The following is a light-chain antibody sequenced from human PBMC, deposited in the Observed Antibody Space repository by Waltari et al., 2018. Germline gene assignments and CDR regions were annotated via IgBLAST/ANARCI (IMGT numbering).Light chain of an antibody. CDR1: RSLLHSNEQNY. J-gene: IGKJ1*01. CDR2: LGS. Sequence: IVMTQSPLSLSVTPGESASISCRSSRSLLHSNEQNYLEWYFQKPGQSPQLLIYLGSNRASGVPDRFNGSGSGTDFTMQISRVEAEDVGIYFCMQALQTPWTFGQGTKVEI. V-gene: IGKV2-28*01. CDR3: MQALQTPWT.